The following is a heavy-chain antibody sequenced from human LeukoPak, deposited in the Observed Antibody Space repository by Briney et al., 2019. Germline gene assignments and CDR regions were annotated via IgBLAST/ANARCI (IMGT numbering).Heavy chain of an antibody. J-gene: IGHJ6*04. CDR3: AELGITMIGGV. CDR2: ISSSGSTI. V-gene: IGHV3-48*03. D-gene: IGHD3-10*02. Sequence: PGGSLRRSGAASGFTFSSYEMNWVRQAPGKGLEWVSYISSSGSTIYYADSVKGRFTISRDNAKKSLYLQMNSLRAEDTAVYYCAELGITMIGGVWGKGTTVTISS. CDR1: GFTFSSYE.